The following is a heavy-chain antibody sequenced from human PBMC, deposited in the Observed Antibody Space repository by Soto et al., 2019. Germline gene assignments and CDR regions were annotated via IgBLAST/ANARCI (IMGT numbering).Heavy chain of an antibody. D-gene: IGHD4-17*01. J-gene: IGHJ5*02. CDR3: ARAYGDYSANWFDP. CDR2: ISSSSSTI. CDR1: GFTFSSYS. Sequence: GGSLRLSCAASGFTFSSYSMNWVRQAPGKGLEWVSYISSSSSTIYYADSVKGRFTISRDNAKNSLYLQMNSLRAEDTAVYYCARAYGDYSANWFDPWGQGTLVTVSS. V-gene: IGHV3-48*01.